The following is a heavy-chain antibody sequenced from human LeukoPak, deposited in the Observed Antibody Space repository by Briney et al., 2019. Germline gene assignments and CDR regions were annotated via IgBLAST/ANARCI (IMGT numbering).Heavy chain of an antibody. CDR2: ISSTSSTI. CDR1: GFTFSSYG. J-gene: IGHJ4*02. CDR3: AKEDYYDSSGYPWY. V-gene: IGHV3-48*01. Sequence: GGSLRLSCAASGFTFSSYGMNWVRPAPGKGLEWVSHISSTSSTIYYADSVKGRLTISRDNAKKSLYLQMNSLRAEDTAVYYCAKEDYYDSSGYPWYWGQGTLVTVSS. D-gene: IGHD3-22*01.